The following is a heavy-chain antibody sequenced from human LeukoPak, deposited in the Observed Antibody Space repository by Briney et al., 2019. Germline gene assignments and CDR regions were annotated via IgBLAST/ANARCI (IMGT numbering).Heavy chain of an antibody. CDR1: GFTFSSFA. V-gene: IGHV3-23*01. Sequence: GGSLRLSCAASGFTFSSFAMSWVRQAPGKGLEWVSAMSGSGGRTNYVDSVKGRFTISRDNSKSTLFLQMDSLRAEDTAVYYCAKEGQPYDFFDLGDAFDIWGQGTMVTVSS. J-gene: IGHJ3*02. CDR3: AKEGQPYDFFDLGDAFDI. D-gene: IGHD3-3*01. CDR2: MSGSGGRT.